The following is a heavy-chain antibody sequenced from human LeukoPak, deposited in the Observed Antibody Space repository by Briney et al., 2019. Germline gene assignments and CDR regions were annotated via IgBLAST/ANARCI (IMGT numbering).Heavy chain of an antibody. J-gene: IGHJ6*03. Sequence: GGSLRLSCAASGCTFSSYGMHWVRQAPGKGLEWVAVIWYDGSNKYYADSVKGRFTISRDNSKNTLYLQMNSLRAEDTAVYYCAKEGQQLVKFYYYYMDVWGKGTTVTVSS. CDR2: IWYDGSNK. V-gene: IGHV3-33*06. CDR3: AKEGQQLVKFYYYYMDV. D-gene: IGHD6-13*01. CDR1: GCTFSSYG.